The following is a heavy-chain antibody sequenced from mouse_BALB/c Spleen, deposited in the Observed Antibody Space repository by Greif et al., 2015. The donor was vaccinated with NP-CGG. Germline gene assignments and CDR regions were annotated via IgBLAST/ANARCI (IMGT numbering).Heavy chain of an antibody. CDR2: INPSTGYT. D-gene: IGHD1-1*01. CDR1: GYTFTSYW. Sequence: QVQLQHSGAELAKPGASVKMSCKASGYTFTSYWMHWVKQRPGQGLEWIGYINPSTGYTEYNQKFKDKATLTADKSSSTAYVQLSSLTSEDSAVYYCARKGTTVVDYFDYWGQGTTLTVSS. CDR3: ARKGTTVVDYFDY. V-gene: IGHV1-7*01. J-gene: IGHJ2*01.